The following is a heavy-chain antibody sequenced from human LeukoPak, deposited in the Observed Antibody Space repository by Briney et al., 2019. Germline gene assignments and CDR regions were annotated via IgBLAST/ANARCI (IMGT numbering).Heavy chain of an antibody. Sequence: PSETLSLTCTVSGYSISSGYYWGWIRQPPGKGLEWIGFIYYSGSTNYNPSLESRVTISVDTSKNQFSLRLNSVTAADTAVYYCARTREQHLLYCFDFWGQGTLVTVSS. CDR2: IYYSGST. CDR1: GYSISSGYY. J-gene: IGHJ4*02. CDR3: ARTREQHLLYCFDF. V-gene: IGHV4-38-2*02. D-gene: IGHD1/OR15-1a*01.